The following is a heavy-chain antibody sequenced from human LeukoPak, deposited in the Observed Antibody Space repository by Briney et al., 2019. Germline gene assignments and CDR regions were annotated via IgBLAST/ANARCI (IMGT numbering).Heavy chain of an antibody. CDR2: THTSGRS. CDR3: ARHYLYGDSSWDS. V-gene: IGHV4-4*09. J-gene: IGHJ4*02. D-gene: IGHD4-17*01. Sequence: SETLSLTCTVSGGTINSHYWSWIRQPPGEGLEWIAYTHTSGRSRYNPSFKSRVTISLDRSKNQLSLNMYPVTAADTAVYFCARHYLYGDSSWDSWGPGNLVIVSS. CDR1: GGTINSHY.